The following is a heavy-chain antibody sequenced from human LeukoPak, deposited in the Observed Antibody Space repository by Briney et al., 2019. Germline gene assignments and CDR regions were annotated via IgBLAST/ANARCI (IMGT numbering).Heavy chain of an antibody. CDR2: ISGSGDKT. D-gene: IGHD3-3*01. V-gene: IGHV3-23*01. Sequence: GGSLRLSCAASGFTFSSYAMSWVRQAPGKGLEWVSLISGSGDKTYYADSVKGRFTISRDNSKNTLYLQVNSLRAEDTAVYYCAKADRTGTIFGVVLTNWGQGTLVTVSS. CDR3: AKADRTGTIFGVVLTN. J-gene: IGHJ4*02. CDR1: GFTFSSYA.